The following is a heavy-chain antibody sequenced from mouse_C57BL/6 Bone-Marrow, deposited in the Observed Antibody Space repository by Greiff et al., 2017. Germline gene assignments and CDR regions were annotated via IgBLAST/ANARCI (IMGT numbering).Heavy chain of an antibody. J-gene: IGHJ3*01. Sequence: EVNVVESGGDLVKPGGSLKLSCAASGFTFSSYGMSWVRQTPDKRLEWVATISSGGSYTYYPDSVKGRFTISRDNAKNTLYLQMSSLKSEDTAMYYCARRRAWFAYWGQGTLVTVSA. CDR3: ARRRAWFAY. V-gene: IGHV5-6*02. CDR1: GFTFSSYG. CDR2: ISSGGSYT.